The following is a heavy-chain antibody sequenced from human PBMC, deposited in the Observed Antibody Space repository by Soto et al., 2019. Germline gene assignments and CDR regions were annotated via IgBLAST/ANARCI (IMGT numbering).Heavy chain of an antibody. CDR1: GGSFSGYY. D-gene: IGHD5-18*01. Sequence: SETLSLTCAVYGGSFSGYYWSWIRQPPGKGLEWIGEINHSGSTNYNPSLKSRVTISVDTSKNQFSLKLSSVTAADTAVYYCATEYSYVDYWGQGTLVTVSS. J-gene: IGHJ4*02. CDR3: ATEYSYVDY. V-gene: IGHV4-34*01. CDR2: INHSGST.